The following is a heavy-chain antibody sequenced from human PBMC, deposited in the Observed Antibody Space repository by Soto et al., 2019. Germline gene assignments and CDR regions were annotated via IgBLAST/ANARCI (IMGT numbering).Heavy chain of an antibody. D-gene: IGHD2-8*02. CDR1: GGNFSTYT. CDR2: SIPILDIA. Sequence: QVQLLPSGTEVKKPGSSAKVSCRASGGNFSTYTFSWVRQAPGQGLEWLGRSIPILDIASYAQKFQGRVRITAAKSTNTVYMELSSLRSEDTAVYFCARSLGLCTGSGCRDYWGQGTLVSVSP. V-gene: IGHV1-69*02. CDR3: ARSLGLCTGSGCRDY. J-gene: IGHJ4*02.